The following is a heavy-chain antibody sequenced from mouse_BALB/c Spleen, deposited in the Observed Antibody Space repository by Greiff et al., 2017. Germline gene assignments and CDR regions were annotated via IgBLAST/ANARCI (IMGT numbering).Heavy chain of an antibody. CDR1: GFTFSSYA. J-gene: IGHJ4*01. V-gene: IGHV5-9-3*01. CDR2: ISSGGSYT. Sequence: EVKLVESGGGLVKPGGSLKLSCAASGFTFSSYAMSWVRQTPEKRLEWVATISSGGSYTYYPDSVKGRFTISRNNAKNTLYLQMSSLRSEDTAMYYGASHRYYAMDYWGQGTSVTVSS. CDR3: ASHRYYAMDY.